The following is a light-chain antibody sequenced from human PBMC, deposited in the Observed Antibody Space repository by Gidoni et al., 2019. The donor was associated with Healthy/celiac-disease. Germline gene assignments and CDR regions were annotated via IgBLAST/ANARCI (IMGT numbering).Light chain of an antibody. CDR3: QQYNSYPWT. V-gene: IGKV1-5*03. J-gene: IGKJ2*01. CDR2: KAS. CDR1: QRISSW. Sequence: INITQSTSTLSASVGDRVTITCRASQRISSWLAWYQQKPGKAPKLLIYKASSLESGVPSRFSGSGSGTEFTLTISSLQPDDFATYYCQQYNSYPWTFGQGTKLEIK.